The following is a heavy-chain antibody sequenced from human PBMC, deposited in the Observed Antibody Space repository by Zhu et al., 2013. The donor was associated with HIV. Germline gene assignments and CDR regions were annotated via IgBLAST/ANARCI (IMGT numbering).Heavy chain of an antibody. D-gene: IGHD3-3*01. CDR3: ASTFWSDAFDI. V-gene: IGHV4-34*01. CDR2: INHSGST. CDR1: GGSFSGYY. Sequence: QVQLQQWGAGLLKPSETLSLTCAVYGGSFSGYYWSWIRQPPGKGLEWIGEINHSGSTNYNPSLKSRVTISVDTSKNQFSLKLSSVTAADTAVYYCASTFWSDAFDIWGQGTMVTVSS. J-gene: IGHJ3*02.